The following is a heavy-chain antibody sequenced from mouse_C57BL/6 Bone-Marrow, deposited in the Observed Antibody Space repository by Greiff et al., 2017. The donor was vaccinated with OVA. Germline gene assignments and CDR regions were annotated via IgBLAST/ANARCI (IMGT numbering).Heavy chain of an antibody. CDR1: GFSLTSYG. V-gene: IGHV2-2*01. D-gene: IGHD2-10*01. CDR3: ARAYYGNYVGY. CDR2: IWSGGST. Sequence: QVQLQQSGPGLVQPSQSLSITCTVSGFSLTSYGVHWVRQSPGKGLEWLGVIWSGGSTDYNAAFISRLSISKDNSKSQVFFKMNSLQADYTAIYYCARAYYGNYVGYWGQGTTLTGSS. J-gene: IGHJ2*01.